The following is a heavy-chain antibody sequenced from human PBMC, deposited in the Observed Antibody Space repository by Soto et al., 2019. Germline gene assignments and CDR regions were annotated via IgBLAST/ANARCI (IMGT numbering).Heavy chain of an antibody. Sequence: SETLSLTCTVSGGSISSSSYYWGWIRQPPGKGLEWIGSIYYSGSTYYNPSLKSRVTISVDTSKNQFSLELSSVTAADTAVYYCASTTRVYYDFWSGSAEGGYWFDPWGQGTLVTVSS. D-gene: IGHD3-3*01. CDR1: GGSISSSSYY. J-gene: IGHJ5*02. CDR2: IYYSGST. CDR3: ASTTRVYYDFWSGSAEGGYWFDP. V-gene: IGHV4-39*01.